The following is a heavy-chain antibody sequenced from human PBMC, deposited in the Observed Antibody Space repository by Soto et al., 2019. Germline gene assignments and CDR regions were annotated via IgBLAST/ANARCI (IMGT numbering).Heavy chain of an antibody. CDR2: ISAYNGNT. D-gene: IGHD3-16*01. V-gene: IGHV1-18*01. CDR1: GYAYTSYG. CDR3: ARDGALGENYYCYGMDV. J-gene: IGHJ6*02. Sequence: QVQLVQYGAEVKKPGASVKVSCKASGYAYTSYGISWVRQAHGQGLEWMGWISAYNGNTNYAQKLQGRVTMTTDTSTSTAYMEQRSPRSDDTAVYYCARDGALGENYYCYGMDVWGQGTTVTVSS.